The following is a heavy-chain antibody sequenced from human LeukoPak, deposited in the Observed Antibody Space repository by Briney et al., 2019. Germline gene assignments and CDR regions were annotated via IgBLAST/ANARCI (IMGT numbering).Heavy chain of an antibody. CDR1: GFTFSNYF. D-gene: IGHD2-21*02. J-gene: IGHJ3*02. Sequence: QPGGSLRLSCAASGFTFSNYFMHWVRQAPGKGLEWVADIASGGSHTFYVESVKGRFTISRDNSKNTLYLQMNSLGPEDTAVYFCARERQDTVIHSGAFDIWGQGTMVTVSS. V-gene: IGHV3-30-3*01. CDR2: IASGGSHT. CDR3: ARERQDTVIHSGAFDI.